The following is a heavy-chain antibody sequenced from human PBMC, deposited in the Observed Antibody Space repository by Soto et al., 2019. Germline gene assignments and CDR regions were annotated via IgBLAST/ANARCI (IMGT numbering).Heavy chain of an antibody. CDR3: ERVYYDYIWGSYPLNY. J-gene: IGHJ4*02. Sequence: EVQLVESGGGLVQPGGSLRLSCAASGFTFSSYWMTWVRQAPGKGLEWVANIKQDESEKYYLDSVKGRFTISRDNAKNSLYLQMNSLRAEDTAVYYCERVYYDYIWGSYPLNYWGQGTLVTVSS. D-gene: IGHD3-16*02. CDR2: IKQDESEK. CDR1: GFTFSSYW. V-gene: IGHV3-7*01.